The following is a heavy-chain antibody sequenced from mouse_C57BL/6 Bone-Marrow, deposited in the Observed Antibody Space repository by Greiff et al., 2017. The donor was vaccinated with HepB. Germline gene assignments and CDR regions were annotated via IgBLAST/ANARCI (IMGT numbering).Heavy chain of an antibody. CDR1: GFSLTSYG. Sequence: QVQLQQSGPGLVQPSQCLSITCTVSGFSLTSYGVHWVRQSPGKGLEWLGVIWSGGSTDNNAAFISRLSISKDNSKSQSFFKMNRLQADDTAAYYCARKRGLRHAMDYWGQGTSVTVSS. V-gene: IGHV2-2*01. CDR3: ARKRGLRHAMDY. CDR2: IWSGGST. J-gene: IGHJ4*01. D-gene: IGHD2-4*01.